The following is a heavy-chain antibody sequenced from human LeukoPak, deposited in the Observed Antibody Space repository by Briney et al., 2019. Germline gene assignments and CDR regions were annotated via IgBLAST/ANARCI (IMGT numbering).Heavy chain of an antibody. J-gene: IGHJ4*02. D-gene: IGHD6-13*01. CDR3: ARFQPLAAAGVTFDY. Sequence: GGSLRLSCAASGFTFSSYGMHWVRQAPGKGLEWVACIRYDGSNKYYADSVKGRFTISRDNSKNTLYLQMNSLRAEDTAVYYCARFQPLAAAGVTFDYWGQGTLVTVSS. V-gene: IGHV3-30*02. CDR2: IRYDGSNK. CDR1: GFTFSSYG.